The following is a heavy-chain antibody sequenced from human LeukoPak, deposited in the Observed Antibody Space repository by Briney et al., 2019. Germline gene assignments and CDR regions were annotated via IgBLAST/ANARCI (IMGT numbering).Heavy chain of an antibody. CDR2: IYSAGST. Sequence: GGSLRLSCAASGFTVSRNYYMNWVRQAPGKGLEWVSVIYSAGSTYYADSVKGRFTISRDNSKNTVYLQMNSLRAEDTAVYYCARDGQWLEYFDYWGQGTLVTVSS. CDR3: ARDGQWLEYFDY. CDR1: GFTVSRNY. D-gene: IGHD6-19*01. J-gene: IGHJ4*02. V-gene: IGHV3-53*01.